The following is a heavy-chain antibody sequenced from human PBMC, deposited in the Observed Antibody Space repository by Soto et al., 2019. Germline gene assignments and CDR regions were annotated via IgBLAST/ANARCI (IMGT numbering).Heavy chain of an antibody. D-gene: IGHD3-3*01. CDR1: GSPFSKYR. Sequence: PGGSLIVSWVVSGSPFSKYRMRWVRQAPGKGLGWLSHIKSDGTVTHYTDSVKGRFIISRDNAKNTLFLQMNSLRAEDTAVYYCARENYDFWSGYYLDYWGQGTLVTVSS. V-gene: IGHV3-74*01. J-gene: IGHJ4*02. CDR2: IKSDGTVT. CDR3: ARENYDFWSGYYLDY.